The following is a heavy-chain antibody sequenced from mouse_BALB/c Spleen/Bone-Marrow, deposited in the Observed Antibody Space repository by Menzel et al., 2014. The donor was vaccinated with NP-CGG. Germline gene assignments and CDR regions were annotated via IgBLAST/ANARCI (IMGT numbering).Heavy chain of an antibody. D-gene: IGHD1-1*01. V-gene: IGHV5-6-3*01. CDR2: INSNGGST. Sequence: EVKLQESGGGLVQPGGSLKLSCAASGFTFSSYGMSWVRQTPDKRLELVATINSNGGSTYYLDSVKGRFTISRDNAKNTLYLQMSSLKSEDTAMYYCAREYYGSSDYWGQGTTLTVSS. CDR3: AREYYGSSDY. J-gene: IGHJ2*01. CDR1: GFTFSSYG.